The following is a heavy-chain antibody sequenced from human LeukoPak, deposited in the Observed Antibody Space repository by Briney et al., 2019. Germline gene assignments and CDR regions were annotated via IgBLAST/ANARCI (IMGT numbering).Heavy chain of an antibody. J-gene: IGHJ5*02. V-gene: IGHV4-34*01. CDR3: ARVNLRIVVVPAANWFDP. CDR2: INHSGST. CDR1: GGSFSGYY. D-gene: IGHD2-2*01. Sequence: SETPSLTCAVYGGSFSGYYWSWIRQPPGKGLEWIGEINHSGSTNYNPSLKSRVTISVDTSKNQFSLKLSSVTAADTAVYYCARVNLRIVVVPAANWFDPWGQGTLVTVSS.